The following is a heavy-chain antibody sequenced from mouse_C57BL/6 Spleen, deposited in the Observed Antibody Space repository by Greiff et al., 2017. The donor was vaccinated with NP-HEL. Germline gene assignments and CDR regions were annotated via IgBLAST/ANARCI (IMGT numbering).Heavy chain of an antibody. Sequence: EVKLMESGPGLVKPSQSLSLTCSVTGYSITSGYYWNWIRQFPGNKLEWMGYISYDGSNNYNPSLKNRISITRDTSKNQFFLKLNPVTTEDTATYYCAREGDYYGSSPYFDVWGTGTTVTVSS. CDR3: AREGDYYGSSPYFDV. CDR2: ISYDGSN. V-gene: IGHV3-6*01. J-gene: IGHJ1*03. CDR1: GYSITSGYY. D-gene: IGHD1-1*01.